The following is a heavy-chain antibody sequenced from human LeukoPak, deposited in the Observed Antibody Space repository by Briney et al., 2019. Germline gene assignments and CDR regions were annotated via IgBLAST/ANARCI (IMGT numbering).Heavy chain of an antibody. V-gene: IGHV3-53*01. D-gene: IGHD5-24*01. Sequence: PGGSLRLSCAASGFTFSDYYMSWIRQAPGKGLERVSVINSGGRTYYADSVKGRFTISRDNSKNTLYLQMNSLRAEDTAVYYCARMGDGNNSDYYYGLDVWGQGTTVTVSS. CDR3: ARMGDGNNSDYYYGLDV. CDR1: GFTFSDYY. CDR2: INSGGRT. J-gene: IGHJ6*02.